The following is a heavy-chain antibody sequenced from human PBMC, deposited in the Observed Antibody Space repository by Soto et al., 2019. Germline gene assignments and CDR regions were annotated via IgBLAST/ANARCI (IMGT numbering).Heavy chain of an antibody. D-gene: IGHD6-19*01. V-gene: IGHV1-69*01. CDR3: ARDRTGYSSGWYSGHDAFDI. CDR2: IIPIFATA. Sequence: QVQLVQFGAEVKKPGSSVKVSCKASGGTFSSYAISWVRQAPGQGLEWMGGIIPIFATANYAQKFQGRVMITVDESTSTAYMELSSLRSEDTAVYYCARDRTGYSSGWYSGHDAFDIWGQGTMVTVSS. J-gene: IGHJ3*02. CDR1: GGTFSSYA.